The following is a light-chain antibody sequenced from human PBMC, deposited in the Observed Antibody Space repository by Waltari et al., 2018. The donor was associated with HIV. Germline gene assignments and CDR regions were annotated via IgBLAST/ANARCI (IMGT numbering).Light chain of an antibody. CDR2: VVS. V-gene: IGLV2-14*01. CDR3: SSHTLTRVLL. CDR1: SLDVGLSDF. J-gene: IGLJ3*02. Sequence: QSALTPPASLSGSPGQSITLSCTGSSLDVGLSDFVSWYKHLPHTAPQLIIYVVSRRPPGITSRFSASKSGDVASLTISGLQAEDEADYYCSSHTLTRVLLFGGGTRLTVL.